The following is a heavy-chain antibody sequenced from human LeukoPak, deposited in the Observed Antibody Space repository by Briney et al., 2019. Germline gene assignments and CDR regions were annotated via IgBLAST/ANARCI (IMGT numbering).Heavy chain of an antibody. J-gene: IGHJ4*02. CDR1: GYTFTSYD. Sequence: GASVKVSCKASGYTFTSYDINWVRRATGQGLEWMGWMNPNSGNTGYAQKFQGRVTMTRNTSISTAYMELSSLRSEDTAVYYCARGGDMVRGDELYYFDYWGQGTLVTVSS. D-gene: IGHD3-10*01. CDR2: MNPNSGNT. V-gene: IGHV1-8*01. CDR3: ARGGDMVRGDELYYFDY.